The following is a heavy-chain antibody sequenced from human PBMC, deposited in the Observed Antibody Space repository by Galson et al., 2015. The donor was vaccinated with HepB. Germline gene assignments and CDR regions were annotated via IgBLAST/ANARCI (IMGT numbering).Heavy chain of an antibody. CDR3: ARASYYYDSSGPDY. D-gene: IGHD3-22*01. CDR1: GGTFSSYT. V-gene: IGHV1-69*02. CDR2: IIPILGIA. J-gene: IGHJ4*02. Sequence: VKVSCKASGGTFSSYTISWVRQAPGQGLEWMGRIIPILGIANYAQKFQGRVTITADKSTSTAYMELSSLRSEDTAVYYCARASYYYDSSGPDYWGQGTLVTVSS.